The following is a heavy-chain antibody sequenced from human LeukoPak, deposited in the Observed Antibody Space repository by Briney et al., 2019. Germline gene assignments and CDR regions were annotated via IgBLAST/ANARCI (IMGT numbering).Heavy chain of an antibody. J-gene: IGHJ3*02. D-gene: IGHD1-26*01. Sequence: GGSLRLSCAASGFTFSNYAMHWVRQAPGKGLEWVAFIRYDGSDKYYADSVKGRFTISRDNSKNTLYLQMNSLRAEDTVVYYCAKDTTSAFDIWGQGTMVTVSS. CDR1: GFTFSNYA. V-gene: IGHV3-30*02. CDR3: AKDTTSAFDI. CDR2: IRYDGSDK.